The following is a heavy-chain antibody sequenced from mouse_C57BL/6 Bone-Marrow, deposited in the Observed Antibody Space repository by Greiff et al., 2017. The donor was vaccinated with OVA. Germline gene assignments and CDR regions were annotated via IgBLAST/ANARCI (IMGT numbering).Heavy chain of an antibody. V-gene: IGHV1-69*01. CDR2: IDPSDSYT. Sequence: VQLQQPGAELVMPGASVKLSCKASGYTFTSYWMHWVKQRPGQGLEWIGEIDPSDSYTNYNQKFKGKSTLTVDKSSSTAYMQLSSLTSEDSAVYYCARGPNYYGSSRYYFDYWGQGTTLTVSS. CDR3: ARGPNYYGSSRYYFDY. CDR1: GYTFTSYW. D-gene: IGHD1-1*01. J-gene: IGHJ2*01.